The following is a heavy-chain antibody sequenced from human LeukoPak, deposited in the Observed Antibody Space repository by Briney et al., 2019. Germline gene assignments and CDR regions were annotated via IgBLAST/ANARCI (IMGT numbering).Heavy chain of an antibody. Sequence: SETLSLTCAVYGGSYSGYYWSWIRQPPGKGLEWIGEINHSGSTNYSPSLKSRVTISVDTSKNQFSLKLSSVTAADTAVYYCARAAYCGGDCYSPDDWGQGTLVTVSS. CDR2: INHSGST. D-gene: IGHD2-21*02. V-gene: IGHV4-34*01. CDR1: GGSYSGYY. CDR3: ARAAYCGGDCYSPDD. J-gene: IGHJ4*02.